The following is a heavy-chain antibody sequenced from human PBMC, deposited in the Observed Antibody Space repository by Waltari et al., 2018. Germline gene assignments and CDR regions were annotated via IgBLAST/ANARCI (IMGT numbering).Heavy chain of an antibody. Sequence: QVQLQEAGPGLVKPSETLSLSCTVSGGSISTYYWSWIRRPRGKGLEWIGYIYYSGSTNYNPSLKSRVTISVDTSKNQFSLKLSSVTAADTAVYYCARDRAYCSGGSCSDAFDIWGQGTMVTVSS. J-gene: IGHJ3*02. V-gene: IGHV4-59*01. CDR3: ARDRAYCSGGSCSDAFDI. CDR1: GGSISTYY. D-gene: IGHD2-15*01. CDR2: IYYSGST.